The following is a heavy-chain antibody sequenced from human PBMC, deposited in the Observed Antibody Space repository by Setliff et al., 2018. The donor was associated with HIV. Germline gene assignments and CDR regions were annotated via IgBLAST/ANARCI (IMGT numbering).Heavy chain of an antibody. D-gene: IGHD7-27*01. CDR2: ISAYNGNT. CDR3: ASQGWGTAFDI. Sequence: ASVKVSCKASGYTFTSYGFNWVRQVPGQGLEWMGWISAYNGNTNYAQKLQGRVTMTTDTSTSTAYMELRSLRSDDTAVYYCASQGWGTAFDIWGQGTMVTVSS. V-gene: IGHV1-18*01. CDR1: GYTFTSYG. J-gene: IGHJ3*02.